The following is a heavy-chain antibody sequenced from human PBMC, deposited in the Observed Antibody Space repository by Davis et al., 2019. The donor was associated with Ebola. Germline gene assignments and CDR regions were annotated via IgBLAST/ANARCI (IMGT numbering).Heavy chain of an antibody. Sequence: AASVKVSCKASGGTFSSYAISWVRQAPGQGLEWMGGIIPIFGTANYAQKFQGRVTITADKSTSTAYMELSSLRSEDTAVYYCARGGYYGQRTFDIWGQGTMVTVSS. D-gene: IGHD3-10*01. CDR3: ARGGYYGQRTFDI. J-gene: IGHJ3*02. CDR2: IIPIFGTA. V-gene: IGHV1-69*06. CDR1: GGTFSSYA.